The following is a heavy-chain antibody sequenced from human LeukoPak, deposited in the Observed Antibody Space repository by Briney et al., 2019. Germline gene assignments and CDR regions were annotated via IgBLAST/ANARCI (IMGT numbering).Heavy chain of an antibody. J-gene: IGHJ4*02. CDR3: AKLNYDSSGYLDY. V-gene: IGHV3-23*01. Sequence: GGSLRLSCAASGFTFSSYAMSWVRQAPGKGLEWVSAISGSGGSTYYADSVKGRFTISRDNSKNTLYLQMNSLRAEDAAVYYCAKLNYDSSGYLDYWGQGTLVTVSS. D-gene: IGHD3-22*01. CDR2: ISGSGGST. CDR1: GFTFSSYA.